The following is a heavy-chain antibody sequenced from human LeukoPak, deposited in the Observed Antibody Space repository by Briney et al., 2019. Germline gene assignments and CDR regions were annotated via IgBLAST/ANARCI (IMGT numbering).Heavy chain of an antibody. Sequence: ASVKVSCKASGYTFTNYGISWVRQAPGQGLEWMGWISTYNGNTKYAQKFQDRAAMTTDTSTSTAYMELRSLRSDDTAVYYCAREASYCSGGSCDAFDIWGQGTMVTVSS. J-gene: IGHJ3*02. CDR1: GYTFTNYG. CDR2: ISTYNGNT. D-gene: IGHD2-15*01. V-gene: IGHV1-18*01. CDR3: AREASYCSGGSCDAFDI.